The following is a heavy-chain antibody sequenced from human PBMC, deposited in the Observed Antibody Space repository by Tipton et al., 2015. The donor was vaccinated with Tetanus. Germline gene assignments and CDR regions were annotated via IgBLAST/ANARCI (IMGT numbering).Heavy chain of an antibody. V-gene: IGHV4-59*01. J-gene: IGHJ4*02. D-gene: IGHD6-19*01. CDR1: GDSMSPYY. CDR2: IYYKGST. CDR3: ARGPSYSGAWYHY. Sequence: TLSLTCTTSGDSMSPYYWGWLRQPPGKGLEWIGYIYYKGSTNYNPSLRSRVTISIDTSSNQFSLKLTSVTPADTAIYYRARGPSYSGAWYHYWGQGAMVTVSP.